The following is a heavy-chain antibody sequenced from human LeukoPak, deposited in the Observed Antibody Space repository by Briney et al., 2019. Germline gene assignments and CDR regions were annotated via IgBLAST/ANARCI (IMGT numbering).Heavy chain of an antibody. CDR2: IKTDGSDK. V-gene: IGHV3-7*03. Sequence: GGSLRLSCAASGFTFSNYWMSWVHQAPGKGPEWVGDIKTDGSDKYYVGSMKGRFTISRDNAKNSLYLQMNSLRAEDTAVYYCARDSLIQYGSGSYWGFDYWGQGILVTVSS. CDR1: GFTFSNYW. CDR3: ARDSLIQYGSGSYWGFDY. D-gene: IGHD3-10*01. J-gene: IGHJ4*02.